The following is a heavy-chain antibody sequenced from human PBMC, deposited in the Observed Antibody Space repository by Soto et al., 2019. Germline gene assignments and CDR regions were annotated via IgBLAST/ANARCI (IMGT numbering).Heavy chain of an antibody. CDR1: GYTFTSYD. CDR2: MNPNSGNT. V-gene: IGHV1-8*01. D-gene: IGHD3-10*01. CDR3: SRWGGEPNYYYYGMDV. Sequence: ASVKVYCKASGYTFTSYDINWVRQATGQGLEWMGWMNPNSGNTGYAQKFQGRVTMTRNTSISTAYMELSSLRSEDTAVYYCSRWGGEPNYYYYGMDVWGQGTTVTVSS. J-gene: IGHJ6*02.